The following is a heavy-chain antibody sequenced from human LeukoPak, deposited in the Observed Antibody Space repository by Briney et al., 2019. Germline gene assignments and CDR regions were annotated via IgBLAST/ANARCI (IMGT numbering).Heavy chain of an antibody. J-gene: IGHJ4*02. V-gene: IGHV3-30*03. D-gene: IGHD6-13*01. CDR3: ARDMLAAAGTGY. Sequence: GSLRLSCAASGFTFSSYGMHWVRQAPGKGLEWVAVISYDGSNKYYADSVKGRFTISRDNSKNTLYLQMNSLRAEDTAVYYCARDMLAAAGTGYWGQGTLVTVSS. CDR1: GFTFSSYG. CDR2: ISYDGSNK.